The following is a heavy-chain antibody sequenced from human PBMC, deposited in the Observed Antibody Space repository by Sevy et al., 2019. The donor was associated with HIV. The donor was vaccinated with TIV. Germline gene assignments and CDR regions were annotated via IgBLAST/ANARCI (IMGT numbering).Heavy chain of an antibody. V-gene: IGHV3-23*01. CDR2: ISGSGGTT. Sequence: GGSLRLSCAASGFTFSSYAMSWVRQAPGKGLEWVSAISGSGGTTYYADSVKGRFTISRDNSKNTLYLQMNSLRAEDTAVYYYAKGPFRHDSSGYYYYYGMDVWGQGTTVTVSS. D-gene: IGHD3-22*01. CDR1: GFTFSSYA. CDR3: AKGPFRHDSSGYYYYYGMDV. J-gene: IGHJ6*02.